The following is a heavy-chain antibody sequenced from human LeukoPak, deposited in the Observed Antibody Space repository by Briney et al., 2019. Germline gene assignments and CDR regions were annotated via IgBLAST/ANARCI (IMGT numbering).Heavy chain of an antibody. CDR3: ARHNSWYDY. Sequence: PGGSLRLSCAASGFTFSSYEMNWVRQAPGKGLEWISYISSSGSTMYADSVKGRFTISRDNAKNSLYLQMNSLRAEDTAVYYCARHNSWYDYWGQGTLVTVSS. D-gene: IGHD6-13*01. CDR1: GFTFSSYE. J-gene: IGHJ4*02. CDR2: ISSSGST. V-gene: IGHV3-48*03.